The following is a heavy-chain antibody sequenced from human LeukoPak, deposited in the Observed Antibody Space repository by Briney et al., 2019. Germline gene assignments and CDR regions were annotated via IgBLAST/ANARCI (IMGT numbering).Heavy chain of an antibody. Sequence: GGSLRLSCAASGFTFSSYWMHWVRQAPGKGLVWVSRINTDGSSTSYADSVKSRFTISRDNAKNTLYLQMNSLRAEDTAVYYCARESGIAAALDLWGQGTLVTVSS. CDR1: GFTFSSYW. CDR3: ARESGIAAALDL. D-gene: IGHD6-13*01. CDR2: INTDGSST. V-gene: IGHV3-74*01. J-gene: IGHJ5*02.